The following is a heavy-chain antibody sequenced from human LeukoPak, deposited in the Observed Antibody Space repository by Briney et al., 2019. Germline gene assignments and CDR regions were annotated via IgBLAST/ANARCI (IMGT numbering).Heavy chain of an antibody. Sequence: GGSLRLSCAASGFTFASYAMTWVRQAPGKGLEWVSSISSSSSYIYYADSVKGRFTISRDNAKNSLYLQMNSLRAEDTAVYYCAREKDSSSWYGGNWFDPWGQGTLVTVSS. CDR2: ISSSSSYI. J-gene: IGHJ5*02. V-gene: IGHV3-21*01. CDR3: AREKDSSSWYGGNWFDP. D-gene: IGHD6-13*01. CDR1: GFTFASYA.